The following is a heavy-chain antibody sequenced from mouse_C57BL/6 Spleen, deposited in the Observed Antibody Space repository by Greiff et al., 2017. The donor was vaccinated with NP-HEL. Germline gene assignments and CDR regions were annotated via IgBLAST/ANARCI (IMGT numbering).Heavy chain of an antibody. J-gene: IGHJ2*01. V-gene: IGHV3-6*01. D-gene: IGHD2-5*01. CDR3: ARGGDYYSNYFDY. CDR1: GYSITSGYY. CDR2: ISYDGSN. Sequence: DVKLQESGPGLVKPSQSLSLTCSVTGYSITSGYYWNWIRQFPGNKLEWMGYISYDGSNNYNPSLKNRISITRDTSKNQFFLKLNSVTTEDTATYYCARGGDYYSNYFDYWGQGTTLTVSS.